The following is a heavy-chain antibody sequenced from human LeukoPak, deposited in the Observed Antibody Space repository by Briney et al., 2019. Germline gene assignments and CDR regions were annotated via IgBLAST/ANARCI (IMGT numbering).Heavy chain of an antibody. Sequence: GGSLRLSCTASGFTFGDYAMSWVRQAPGKGLEWVGFIRSKAYGGTTEYAASVKGRFTISRDDSKSIAYLQMNSLRAEDTAVYYCAKNLWLVQPEINFQHWGQGTLVTVSS. CDR3: AKNLWLVQPEINFQH. D-gene: IGHD6-19*01. CDR2: IRSKAYGGTT. J-gene: IGHJ1*01. CDR1: GFTFGDYA. V-gene: IGHV3-49*04.